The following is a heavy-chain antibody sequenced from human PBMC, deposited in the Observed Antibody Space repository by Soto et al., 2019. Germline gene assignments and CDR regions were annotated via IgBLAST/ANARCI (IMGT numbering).Heavy chain of an antibody. Sequence: QVQLQESGPGLVKPSQTLSLTCSLSGGSNNSDEFYWTWIRQSPGKSLEWIGYIYSSGRTHYNPSLKSRINISLDTSNNLLSLRLSSVTAADTAVYYCARMGLHLGELSRNWFDPWGRGTLVTVSS. J-gene: IGHJ5*01. CDR3: ARMGLHLGELSRNWFDP. V-gene: IGHV4-31*03. D-gene: IGHD3-16*02. CDR1: GGSNNSDEFY. CDR2: IYSSGRT.